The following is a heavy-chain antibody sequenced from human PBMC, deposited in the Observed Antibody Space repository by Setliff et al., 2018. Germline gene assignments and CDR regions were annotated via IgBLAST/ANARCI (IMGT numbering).Heavy chain of an antibody. D-gene: IGHD5-12*01. CDR3: AGCGYGQYYAMDV. Sequence: HPGGSLRLSCAASGFTVRSYYMTWVRQAPGKGLEWVSVIYTGGSTYYADSVKGRFTISRDDSNNTLYLQMTSLRAEDTAVYYCAGCGYGQYYAMDVWGQGTTVTVS. CDR2: IYTGGST. V-gene: IGHV3-66*01. CDR1: GFTVRSYY. J-gene: IGHJ6*02.